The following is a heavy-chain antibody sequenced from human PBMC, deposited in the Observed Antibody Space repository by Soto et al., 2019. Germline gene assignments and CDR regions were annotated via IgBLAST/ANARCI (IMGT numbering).Heavy chain of an antibody. V-gene: IGHV3-11*06. D-gene: IGHD1-1*01. CDR3: ARSGDNYNRLDY. CDR1: RFSFGYYF. J-gene: IGHJ4*02. CDR2: SSNSGTFS. Sequence: LXLSCEGSRFSFGYYFISWILQARVKGREWISYSSNSGTFSRYADSVKGRFSISRDNTKNLLYLQMNSLRAEDTAVYYCARSGDNYNRLDYWGQGTPVTVSS.